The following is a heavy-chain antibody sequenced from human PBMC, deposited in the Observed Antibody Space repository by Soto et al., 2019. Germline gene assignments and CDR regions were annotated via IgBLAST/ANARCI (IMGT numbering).Heavy chain of an antibody. CDR3: ATLTREDILTGYSTPYYYGMDV. Sequence: SVKVSCKASGGTFGSYAISWVRQAPGQGLEWMGGIIPIFGTANYAQKFQGRVTITADESTSTAYMELSSLRSEDTAVYYCATLTREDILTGYSTPYYYGMDVWGQGTTVTVSS. CDR2: IIPIFGTA. D-gene: IGHD3-9*01. J-gene: IGHJ6*02. V-gene: IGHV1-69*13. CDR1: GGTFGSYA.